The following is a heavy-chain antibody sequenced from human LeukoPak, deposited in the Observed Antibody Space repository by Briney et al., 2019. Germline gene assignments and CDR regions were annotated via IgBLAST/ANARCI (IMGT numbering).Heavy chain of an antibody. CDR2: INPNSGGT. CDR3: ARDPRSTMVRGVINYFDY. V-gene: IGHV1-2*02. D-gene: IGHD3-10*01. CDR1: GYTFTGYY. J-gene: IGHJ4*02. Sequence: ASVKVSCTASGYTFTGYYMHWVRQAPGQGLEWMGWINPNSGGTNYAQKFQGRVTMTRDTSISTAYMELSRLRSDDTAVYYCARDPRSTMVRGVINYFDYWGQGTLVTVSS.